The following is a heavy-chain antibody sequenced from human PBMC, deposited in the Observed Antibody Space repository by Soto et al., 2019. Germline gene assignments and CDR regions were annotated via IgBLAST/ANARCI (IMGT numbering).Heavy chain of an antibody. Sequence: GGSLRLSCPASGFTFSSYGMHWVRQAPGEGLGWVAVISSDGSNKYYADSVEGRFTVSRDNSKNTLFLQMNSLRAEDTAVYYCARRPECTNGVCSAGFNYWGQGTLVTVS. D-gene: IGHD2-8*01. J-gene: IGHJ4*02. V-gene: IGHV3-30*03. CDR2: ISSDGSNK. CDR3: ARRPECTNGVCSAGFNY. CDR1: GFTFSSYG.